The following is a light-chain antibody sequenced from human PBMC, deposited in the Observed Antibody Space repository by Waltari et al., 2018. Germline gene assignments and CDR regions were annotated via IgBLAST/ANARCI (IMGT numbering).Light chain of an antibody. CDR1: SSDISSNY. CDR2: RNN. V-gene: IGLV1-47*01. J-gene: IGLJ3*02. Sequence: QSVLTQPPSVSGTPGQRVTISCSGSSSDISSNYVYWYQHLPGTAPKLLIYRNNQRPSGVPDRVSGSKSGTSASLAISGLRSEDEADYYCATWDDSLSGPRVFGGGTKLTVL. CDR3: ATWDDSLSGPRV.